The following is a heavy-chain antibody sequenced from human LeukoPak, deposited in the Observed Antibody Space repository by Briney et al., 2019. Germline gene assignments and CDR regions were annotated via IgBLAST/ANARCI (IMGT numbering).Heavy chain of an antibody. J-gene: IGHJ3*02. CDR3: ARGSRAFDI. CDR1: GFTFSIYW. V-gene: IGHV3-7*01. Sequence: GGSLRLSCAASGFTFSIYWMSWVRQAPGKGLEWVANIKQDGSEKYYVDSVKGRFTISRDNAKNSLYLQMNSLRAEDTAVYYCARGSRAFDIWGQGTMVTVSS. CDR2: IKQDGSEK.